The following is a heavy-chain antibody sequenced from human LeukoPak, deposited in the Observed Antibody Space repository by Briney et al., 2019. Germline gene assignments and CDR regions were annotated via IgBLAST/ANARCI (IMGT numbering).Heavy chain of an antibody. Sequence: GGSLRLSCAASGFTVSSNSMSWVRQAPGKGLEWVSVIYSGGSTYYADSVKGRFTISRDNSKNTLYLQMNSLRAEDTAVYYCAREREQQLASVYYYYYGMDVWGQGTTVTVSS. V-gene: IGHV3-66*01. D-gene: IGHD6-13*01. CDR3: AREREQQLASVYYYYYGMDV. CDR1: GFTVSSNS. CDR2: IYSGGST. J-gene: IGHJ6*02.